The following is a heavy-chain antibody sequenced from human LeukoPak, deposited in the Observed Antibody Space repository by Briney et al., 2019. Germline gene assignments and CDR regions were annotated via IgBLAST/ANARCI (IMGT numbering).Heavy chain of an antibody. J-gene: IGHJ4*02. CDR3: ARVSAAIVVVSSFDY. V-gene: IGHV1-2*02. Sequence: RASVKVSCKASGGTFSSNAISWVRQAPGQGLEWMGWINPNSGGTNYAQKFQGRVTMTRDTSISTAYMELSRLRSDDTAVYYCARVSAAIVVVSSFDYWGQGTLVTVSS. CDR1: GGTFSSNA. D-gene: IGHD3-22*01. CDR2: INPNSGGT.